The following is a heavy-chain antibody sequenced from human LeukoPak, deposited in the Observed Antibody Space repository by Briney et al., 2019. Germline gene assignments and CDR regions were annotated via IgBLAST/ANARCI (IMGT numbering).Heavy chain of an antibody. CDR1: GFTFSSYA. CDR3: AKLLSSGWYLIEAFDI. J-gene: IGHJ3*02. Sequence: GGSLRLSCAASGFTFSSYAMSWVRQAPGKGLEWVSAISGSGGSTYYADSVKGRFTISRDNSKNTLYLQMNSLRAEDTAVYYCAKLLSSGWYLIEAFDIWGQGTMVTVSS. D-gene: IGHD6-19*01. V-gene: IGHV3-23*01. CDR2: ISGSGGST.